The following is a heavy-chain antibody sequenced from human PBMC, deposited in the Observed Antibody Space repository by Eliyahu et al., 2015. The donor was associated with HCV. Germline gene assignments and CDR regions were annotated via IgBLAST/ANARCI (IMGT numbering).Heavy chain of an antibody. Sequence: QVQLQESGPGLVKPSGTLSLTCTVSGDSISSSNWWSWVRQPPGKGLDWIGEIYHSGRRHYNPSLKSRVSMSVDKSKNQFSLKLSSVTAADTAVYYCARELLAVAGHFDYWGQGILITVSS. J-gene: IGHJ4*02. CDR3: ARELLAVAGHFDY. CDR1: GDSISSSNW. CDR2: IYHSGRR. V-gene: IGHV4-4*02. D-gene: IGHD6-19*01.